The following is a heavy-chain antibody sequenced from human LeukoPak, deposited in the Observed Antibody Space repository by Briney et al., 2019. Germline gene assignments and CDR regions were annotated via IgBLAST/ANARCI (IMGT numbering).Heavy chain of an antibody. Sequence: SETLSLTCAVYGGSFSGYYWSWIRQPPGKGLEWIGEINHSGSTNYNPSLKSRVTISVDTSKNQFSLKLSSVTAADTAVYYCAPGACSGGSCYERGIENWFDPWGQGTLVTVSS. CDR1: GGSFSGYY. V-gene: IGHV4-34*01. CDR3: APGACSGGSCYERGIENWFDP. J-gene: IGHJ5*02. CDR2: INHSGST. D-gene: IGHD2-15*01.